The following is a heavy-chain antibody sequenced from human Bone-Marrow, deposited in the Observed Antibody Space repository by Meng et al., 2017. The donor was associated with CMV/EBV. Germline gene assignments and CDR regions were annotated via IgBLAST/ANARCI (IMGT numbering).Heavy chain of an antibody. V-gene: IGHV3-66*03. CDR1: GFTVSSNY. CDR2: IYSCGST. J-gene: IGHJ4*02. CDR3: AREKTYYDSSGLDY. D-gene: IGHD3-22*01. Sequence: GGSLRLSCAASGFTVSSNYMSWVRQAPGKGLEWVSVIYSCGSTYYADSVKGRFTISRDNSKNTLYLQMNSLRAEDTAVYYCAREKTYYDSSGLDYWGQGTLVTVSS.